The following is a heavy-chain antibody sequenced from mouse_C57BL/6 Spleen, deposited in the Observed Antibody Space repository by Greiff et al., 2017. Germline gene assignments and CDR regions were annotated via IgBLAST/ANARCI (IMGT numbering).Heavy chain of an antibody. CDR3: ERSNYCGCSYGY. CDR1: GYTFTSYG. V-gene: IGHV1-58*01. J-gene: IGHJ2*01. D-gene: IGHD1-1*01. CDR2: IYIGSGYT. Sequence: VQLQQSGAELVRPGSSVKMSCKTSGYTFTSYGINWVKQRPGQGLEWIGYIYIGSGYTEYNEKFKGKATLTSDTTSSTSYMQLSSLTSEDSAIYFCERSNYCGCSYGYWGQGTTLTVSS.